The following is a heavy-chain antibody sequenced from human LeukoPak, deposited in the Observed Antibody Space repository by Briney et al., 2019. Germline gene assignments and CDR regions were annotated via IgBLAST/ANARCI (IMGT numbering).Heavy chain of an antibody. Sequence: GGSLRLSCVASGFTFSTYSMHWVRQAPGRGLEWVAFIRYDGSNKYYVDSLKGRFTISKDNSKNTLYLQMNSLRAEDTAFYYCAKDSGYTSSWYFGDYWGQGTLVTVSS. V-gene: IGHV3-30*02. J-gene: IGHJ4*02. D-gene: IGHD6-13*01. CDR2: IRYDGSNK. CDR1: GFTFSTYS. CDR3: AKDSGYTSSWYFGDY.